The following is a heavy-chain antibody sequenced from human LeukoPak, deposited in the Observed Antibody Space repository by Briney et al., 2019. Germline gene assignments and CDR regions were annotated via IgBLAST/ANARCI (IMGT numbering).Heavy chain of an antibody. Sequence: GGSLRLSCAASGFTFSSYSMNWVRQAPGKGLEWVSSISSSSSYIYYADTVKDRFTISRDNANNSLYLQMNSLRAEDTAVYYWARDKFAKYDNRGYYYISDAFDIWGPGTVVTVSS. J-gene: IGHJ3*02. CDR3: ARDKFAKYDNRGYYYISDAFDI. CDR1: GFTFSSYS. CDR2: ISSSSSYI. D-gene: IGHD3-22*01. V-gene: IGHV3-21*01.